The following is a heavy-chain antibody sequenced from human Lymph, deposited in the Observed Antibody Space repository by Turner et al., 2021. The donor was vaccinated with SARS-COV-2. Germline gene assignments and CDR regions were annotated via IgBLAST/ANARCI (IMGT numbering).Heavy chain of an antibody. CDR1: GGTFSTYT. J-gene: IGHJ4*02. D-gene: IGHD6-25*01. V-gene: IGHV1-69*01. CDR3: TRGETIAAHYDY. Sequence: HVQLVQSGAEVKKPRSSVKVSCNASGGTFSTYTTSWVRQAPGQGLEWMGGIIPIFGTGNYAQKFQGRVTITADESTNTDYMELSSLRYEDTAVYYCTRGETIAAHYDYWGQGTLVTVSS. CDR2: IIPIFGTG.